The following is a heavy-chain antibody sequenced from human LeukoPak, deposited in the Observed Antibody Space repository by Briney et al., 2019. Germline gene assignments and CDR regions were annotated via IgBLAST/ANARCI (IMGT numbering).Heavy chain of an antibody. CDR1: GYTFTNYF. V-gene: IGHV1-69*05. CDR3: ARQLGFEEAFDI. J-gene: IGHJ3*02. D-gene: IGHD7-27*01. CDR2: IVPIFATT. Sequence: SVKVSCKASGYTFTNYFLTWVRQAPGQGLEWMGGIVPIFATTNYAQKFQGRVTITTDESTSTDYMELSSLRSDDTAVYYCARQLGFEEAFDIWGQGTMVTVSS.